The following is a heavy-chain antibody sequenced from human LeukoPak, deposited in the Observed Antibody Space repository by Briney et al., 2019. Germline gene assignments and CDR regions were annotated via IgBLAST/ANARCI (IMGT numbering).Heavy chain of an antibody. CDR2: ISYDGSNK. CDR3: ARDLEPPYYYDSSGYRPAN. Sequence: PGGSLRLSCAASGFTFSSHAMHWVRQAPGKGLEWVAVISYDGSNKYYADSVKGRFTISRDNSKNTLYLQMNSPRAEDTAVYYCARDLEPPYYYDSSGYRPANWGQGTLVTVSS. V-gene: IGHV3-30-3*01. CDR1: GFTFSSHA. J-gene: IGHJ4*02. D-gene: IGHD3-22*01.